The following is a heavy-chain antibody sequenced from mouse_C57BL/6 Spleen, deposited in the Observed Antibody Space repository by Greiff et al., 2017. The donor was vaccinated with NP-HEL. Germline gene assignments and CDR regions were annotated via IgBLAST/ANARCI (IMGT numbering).Heavy chain of an antibody. D-gene: IGHD4-1*01. Sequence: VQLQQPGAELVRPGSSVKLSCKASGYTFTSYWMHWVKQRPIQGLEWIGNIDPSDSETHYNQKFKDKATLTVDKSPSTAYMQLSSLTSEDSAVYYCARSEKLGRGTWFAYWGQGTLVTVSA. CDR2: IDPSDSET. CDR1: GYTFTSYW. J-gene: IGHJ3*01. CDR3: ARSEKLGRGTWFAY. V-gene: IGHV1-52*01.